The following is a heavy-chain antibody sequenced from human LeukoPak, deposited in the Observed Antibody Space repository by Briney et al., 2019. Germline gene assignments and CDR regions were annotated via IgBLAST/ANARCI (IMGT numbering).Heavy chain of an antibody. CDR1: GFTVSSNY. CDR3: ARGHYYYYGMDV. V-gene: IGHV3-11*01. J-gene: IGHJ6*02. Sequence: PGGSLRLSCAASGFTVSSNYMSWICQAPGKGLEWISYISSSGSTICYADSVKGRFTISRDNAKNSLYLQMNSLRAEDTAVYYCARGHYYYYGMDVWGQGTTVTVSS. CDR2: ISSSGSTI. D-gene: IGHD3-10*01.